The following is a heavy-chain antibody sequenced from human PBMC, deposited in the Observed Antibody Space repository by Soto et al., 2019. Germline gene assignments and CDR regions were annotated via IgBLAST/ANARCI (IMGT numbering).Heavy chain of an antibody. D-gene: IGHD3-22*01. Sequence: QGQLVQSGAEVKKPGSSVKVSCKASGGSFSGSGLSWVRQAPGQGLEWMGGIIPMFDTPNYAQKFQARVTINVDESSSTAYMELSSLTSEDTAVYDCARGRYYYDSSGYYMYYYAMDVWGQGTTVTVSS. CDR2: IIPMFDTP. CDR3: ARGRYYYDSSGYYMYYYAMDV. V-gene: IGHV1-69*01. CDR1: GGSFSGSG. J-gene: IGHJ6*02.